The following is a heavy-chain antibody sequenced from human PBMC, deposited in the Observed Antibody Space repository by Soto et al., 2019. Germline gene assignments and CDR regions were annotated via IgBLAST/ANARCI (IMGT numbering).Heavy chain of an antibody. CDR1: GGDISTYY. CDR2: IYSSGST. D-gene: IGHD3-3*01. J-gene: IGHJ5*02. V-gene: IGHV4-4*07. CDR3: ARGPRFSDWFDP. Sequence: QVQLQESGPGLVKPSETLSLTCTVSGGDISTYYWTWIRQPAGKGLEWIGRIYSSGSTKYNRSLKSRVTMSLDTSKTQFSLRLSSVTAADTAVYYCARGPRFSDWFDPWGQGTLVTVSS.